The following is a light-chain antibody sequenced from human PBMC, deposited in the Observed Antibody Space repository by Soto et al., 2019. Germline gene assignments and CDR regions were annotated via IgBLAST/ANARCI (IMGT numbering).Light chain of an antibody. J-gene: IGKJ1*01. CDR1: QSVSSY. Sequence: EIVLTQSPATLSLSPGERATLSCRASQSVSSYLACYQQKPGQAPRLLIYDASNRATGIPARFSGSGSGTDFTLTISSLEPEDFAFYYCQQRSDWHQTFGQGTKVEIK. CDR2: DAS. V-gene: IGKV3-11*01. CDR3: QQRSDWHQT.